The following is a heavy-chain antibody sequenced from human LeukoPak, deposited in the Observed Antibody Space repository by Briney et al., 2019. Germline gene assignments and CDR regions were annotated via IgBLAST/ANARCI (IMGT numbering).Heavy chain of an antibody. CDR1: GFRFSSYG. Sequence: GGSLRLSCAASGFRFSSYGMHWVRQAPGKGLEWVAFIRNDESNKYYADSVKGRSTISRDNSKNTLYLQMNSLRAEDTAVYYCAKAPGSGNEVYYYYYMDVWGKGTTVTVSS. CDR2: IRNDESNK. CDR3: AKAPGSGNEVYYYYYMDV. D-gene: IGHD3-10*01. V-gene: IGHV3-30*02. J-gene: IGHJ6*03.